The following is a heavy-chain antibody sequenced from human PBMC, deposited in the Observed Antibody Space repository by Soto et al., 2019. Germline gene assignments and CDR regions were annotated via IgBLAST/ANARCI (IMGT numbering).Heavy chain of an antibody. CDR2: IFYLGSS. CDR3: ARHSLALRKNNWFDP. J-gene: IGHJ5*02. CDR1: GDSIISSDFY. D-gene: IGHD3-3*02. Sequence: SETLFLTCTVSGDSIISSDFYWGWVRQPPGKGLEWIGSIFYLGSSYYNPSLKSRVTMSVDTSKNQFSLRLRSVTAADTALYFCARHSLALRKNNWFDPWGQGIRVTVSS. V-gene: IGHV4-39*01.